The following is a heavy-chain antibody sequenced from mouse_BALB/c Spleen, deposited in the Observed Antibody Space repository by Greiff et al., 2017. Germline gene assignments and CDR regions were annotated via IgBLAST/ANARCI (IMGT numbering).Heavy chain of an antibody. Sequence: EVKLMESGPSLVKPSQTLSLTCSVTGDSITSGYWNWIRKCPGNKLEYMGYISYSGRTYYNPSIKSRISITRDTSKTQYYLQLNSVTTEDTATYCCARDLYDGYSYFDYWGQGTTLTVSS. D-gene: IGHD2-3*01. V-gene: IGHV3-8*02. CDR1: GDSITSGY. CDR3: ARDLYDGYSYFDY. J-gene: IGHJ2*01. CDR2: ISYSGRT.